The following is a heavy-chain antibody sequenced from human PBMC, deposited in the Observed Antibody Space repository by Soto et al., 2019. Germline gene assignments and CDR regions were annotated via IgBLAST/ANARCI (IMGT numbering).Heavy chain of an antibody. CDR3: ARAVGYYSGMDV. Sequence: EVQLVESGGGLVQPGGSLRLSCAASGFTFSSYDMYWVRQATGKGLEWVSAIGTAGDTYYPGSVKGRFTISRENAKNSLYLQMNSLRAGDTAVYYCARAVGYYSGMDVWGQGTTVTVSS. CDR2: IGTAGDT. CDR1: GFTFSSYD. V-gene: IGHV3-13*01. D-gene: IGHD1-26*01. J-gene: IGHJ6*02.